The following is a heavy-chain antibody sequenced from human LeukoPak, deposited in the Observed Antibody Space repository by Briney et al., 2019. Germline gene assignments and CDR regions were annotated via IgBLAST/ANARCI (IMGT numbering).Heavy chain of an antibody. Sequence: GGSLRLSCAASGFTFSSYAMSWVRQAPGKGLEWASAISGSGGSTYYADSVKGRFTISRDNSKNPLYLQMNSLRAEDTAVYYCAKRDTIGWYQGGGWFDPWGQGTLVTVSS. D-gene: IGHD6-19*01. CDR1: GFTFSSYA. CDR2: ISGSGGST. V-gene: IGHV3-23*01. J-gene: IGHJ5*02. CDR3: AKRDTIGWYQGGGWFDP.